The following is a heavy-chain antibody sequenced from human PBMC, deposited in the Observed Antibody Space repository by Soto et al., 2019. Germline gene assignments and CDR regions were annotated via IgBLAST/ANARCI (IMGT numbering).Heavy chain of an antibody. V-gene: IGHV3-23*01. Sequence: EVQLLESGGGLVQPGGSLRLSCAASGFTFSSYAMRWVRQAPGKGLEWVSAISGSGGSTYYADSVKGRFTISRDISKNTLYLQMNSLRAEDTAVYYCAKDLHQQLAAQDFWGPGTLVTVSS. CDR1: GFTFSSYA. CDR3: AKDLHQQLAAQDF. CDR2: ISGSGGST. D-gene: IGHD6-13*01. J-gene: IGHJ4*02.